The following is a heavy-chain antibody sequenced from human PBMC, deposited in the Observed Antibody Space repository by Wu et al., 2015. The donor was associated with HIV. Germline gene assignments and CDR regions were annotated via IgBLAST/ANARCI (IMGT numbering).Heavy chain of an antibody. J-gene: IGHJ5*02. Sequence: QVQLVQSGAEVKKPGASVKVSCKASGYTFTSYGISWVRQAPGQGLEWMGWISAYNGNTNYAQKLQGRVTMTTDTSTSTAYMELRSLRSDDTAVYYCARAGTYYYDSSGYFSTGWFDPWGQGTLVTVSS. CDR3: ARAGTYYYDSSGYFSTGWFDP. CDR2: ISAYNGNT. CDR1: GYTFTSYG. D-gene: IGHD3-22*01. V-gene: IGHV1-18*01.